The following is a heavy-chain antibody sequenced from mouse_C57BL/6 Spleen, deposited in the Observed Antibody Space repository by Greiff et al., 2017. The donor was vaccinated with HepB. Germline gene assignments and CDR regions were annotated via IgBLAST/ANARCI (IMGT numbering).Heavy chain of an antibody. J-gene: IGHJ3*01. CDR2: INPSTGGT. V-gene: IGHV1-42*01. CDR3: ARCYDDGYSWFAY. D-gene: IGHD2-3*01. Sequence: VQLQQSGPELVKPGASVKISCKASGYSFTGYYMNWVKQSPEKSLEWIGEINPSTGGTTYNQKFKAKATLTVDKSSSTAYMQLKSLTSEDSAVYYCARCYDDGYSWFAYWGQGTLVTVSA. CDR1: GYSFTGYY.